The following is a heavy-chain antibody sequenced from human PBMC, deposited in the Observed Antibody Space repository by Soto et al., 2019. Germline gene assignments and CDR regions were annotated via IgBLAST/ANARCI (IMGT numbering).Heavy chain of an antibody. CDR3: AKDLYSNYGDAFDI. CDR2: ISWNSDNI. D-gene: IGHD4-4*01. CDR1: GFTFDDYA. J-gene: IGHJ3*02. V-gene: IGHV3-9*01. Sequence: EVQLVESGGGLVQPGRSLRLSCAASGFTFDDYAMHWVRQAPGKGLEWVSGISWNSDNIVYADSVKGRFTISRDNAKNSLYLQMNSLRAEATALYYCAKDLYSNYGDAFDIWGQGTMVPVSS.